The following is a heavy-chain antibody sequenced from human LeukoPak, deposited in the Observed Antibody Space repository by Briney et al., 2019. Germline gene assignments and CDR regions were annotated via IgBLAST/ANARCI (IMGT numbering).Heavy chain of an antibody. Sequence: SGTLSLTCAVSGGSISSSNWWSWVRQPPGKGLEWIGEINHSGSTNYNPSLKSRVTISVDTSKDQFSLKLSSVTAADTAVYYCARDGEMATIENYFEYWGQGTLVTVSS. CDR3: ARDGEMATIENYFEY. CDR2: INHSGST. V-gene: IGHV4-4*02. J-gene: IGHJ4*02. D-gene: IGHD5-24*01. CDR1: GGSISSSNW.